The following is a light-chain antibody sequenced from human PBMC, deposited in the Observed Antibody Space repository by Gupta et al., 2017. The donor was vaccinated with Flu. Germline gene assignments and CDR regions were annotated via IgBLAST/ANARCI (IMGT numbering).Light chain of an antibody. Sequence: IQMTQSPASLSASVGDSVPISCRARQHIRDDLAWLQQNPGKAPRLLIYAASSLHAGVPSRFSGSGSGTNFTLTISSLQPEDSATYYCVQDFSSPWTFGQGTKVEIK. J-gene: IGKJ1*01. CDR1: QHIRDD. V-gene: IGKV1-6*01. CDR3: VQDFSSPWT. CDR2: AAS.